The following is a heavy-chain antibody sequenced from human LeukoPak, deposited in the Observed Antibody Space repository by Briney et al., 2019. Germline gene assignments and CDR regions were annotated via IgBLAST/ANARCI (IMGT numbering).Heavy chain of an antibody. CDR1: GFTFSSYA. Sequence: GGSLRLSCAASGFTFSSYAMNWVRQAPGKGLEWVANIKQDGSEKYYVDSVKGRFTISRDNAKNSLYLQMNSLRAEDTAVYYCARDQGYSSGWPFNWFDPWGQGTLVTVSS. CDR3: ARDQGYSSGWPFNWFDP. V-gene: IGHV3-7*01. CDR2: IKQDGSEK. D-gene: IGHD6-19*01. J-gene: IGHJ5*02.